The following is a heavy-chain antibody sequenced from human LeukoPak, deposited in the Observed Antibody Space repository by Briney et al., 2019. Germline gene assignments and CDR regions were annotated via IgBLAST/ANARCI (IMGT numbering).Heavy chain of an antibody. J-gene: IGHJ4*02. CDR3: ARSDPGYSYGYFDY. V-gene: IGHV4-39*01. CDR1: GGSISSSNYY. D-gene: IGHD5-18*01. CDR2: IYYSGST. Sequence: PSETLSLTCTVSGGSISSSNYYWVWIRQPPGKGLEWVGSIYYSGSTYYNPSLKSRVTISVDTSKNQFSLKLSSVTAADTAVYYCARSDPGYSYGYFDYWGQGTLVTVSS.